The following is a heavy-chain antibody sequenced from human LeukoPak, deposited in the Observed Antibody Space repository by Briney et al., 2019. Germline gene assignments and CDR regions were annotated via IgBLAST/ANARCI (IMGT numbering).Heavy chain of an antibody. J-gene: IGHJ5*02. D-gene: IGHD3-10*01. CDR2: IYTSGST. CDR1: GGSISSGSYY. Sequence: PSQTLSLTCTVSGGSISSGSYYWSWIRQPAGKGLEWIGRIYTSGSTNYNPSLKSRVTISVETSKDQFSLKLTSVTAADTAVYYCARDAYGSGSYYDANWFDPWGQGTLVIVSS. V-gene: IGHV4-61*02. CDR3: ARDAYGSGSYYDANWFDP.